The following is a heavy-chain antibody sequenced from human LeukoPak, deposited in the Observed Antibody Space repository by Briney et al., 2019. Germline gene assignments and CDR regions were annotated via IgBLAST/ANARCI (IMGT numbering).Heavy chain of an antibody. J-gene: IGHJ5*02. CDR3: ARVRGVRGANTYNWFDP. D-gene: IGHD3-10*01. V-gene: IGHV1-8*01. CDR1: GYTFTSYD. Sequence: SVKVSCKASGYTFTSYDINWVRQATGQGLEWMGWMNPNSGNTGYAQKFQGRVTMTRNTSISTAYMELSSLRSEDTAVYYCARVRGVRGANTYNWFDPWGQGTLVTVSS. CDR2: MNPNSGNT.